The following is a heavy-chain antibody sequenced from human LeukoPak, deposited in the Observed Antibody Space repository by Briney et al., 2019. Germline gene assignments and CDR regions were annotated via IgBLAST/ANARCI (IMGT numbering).Heavy chain of an antibody. V-gene: IGHV4-39*01. CDR2: IYDTTRT. CDR3: ARGPTVTTDF. Sequence: SETLSLTCTVSGVSISISSHYWAWFRQPPGKGLEWIGSIYDTTRTYYNPSLKSRVTISVDTSKNQFSLNLGSLSAADTAVYYCARGPTVTTDFWGQGTLVTVSS. J-gene: IGHJ4*02. CDR1: GVSISISSHY. D-gene: IGHD4-11*01.